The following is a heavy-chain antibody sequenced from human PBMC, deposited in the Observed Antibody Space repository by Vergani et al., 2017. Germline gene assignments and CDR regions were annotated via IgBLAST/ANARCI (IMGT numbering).Heavy chain of an antibody. CDR3: ARGYCSGGSCYFPPDY. CDR1: GYTFTGYY. V-gene: IGHV1-2*02. CDR2: INPNIGGT. Sequence: QVQLVQSGAEVKKPGASVKVSCKASGYTFTGYYMHWVRQAPGQGLEWMGWINPNIGGTNYAQKFQGRVTMTRDTSISTAYMELSRLRSDDTAVYYCARGYCSGGSCYFPPDYWGQGTLVTVSS. J-gene: IGHJ4*02. D-gene: IGHD2-15*01.